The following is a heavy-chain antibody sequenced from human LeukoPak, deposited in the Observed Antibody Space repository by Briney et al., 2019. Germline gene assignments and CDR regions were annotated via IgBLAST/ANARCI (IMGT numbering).Heavy chain of an antibody. CDR2: IYHSGST. Sequence: PSETLSLTCAVSGYSISSGYYWGWIRQPPGKGLEWFGSIYHSGSTYYNPSLKSRVTISVDTSKNQFSLKLSSVTAADTAVYYCARVIVVVPAATNWFDPWGQGTLVTVSS. J-gene: IGHJ5*02. CDR1: GYSISSGYY. V-gene: IGHV4-38-2*01. CDR3: ARVIVVVPAATNWFDP. D-gene: IGHD2-2*01.